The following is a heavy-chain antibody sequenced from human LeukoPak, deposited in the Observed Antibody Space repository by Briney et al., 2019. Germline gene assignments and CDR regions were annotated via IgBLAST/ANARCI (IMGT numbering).Heavy chain of an antibody. V-gene: IGHV3-21*01. D-gene: IGHD2-8*01. Sequence: PGGSLRLSCAASGFTFSSYSMNWVRQAPGKGLEWVSSISSSSSYIYYADSVKGRFTISRDNAKNSLYLQMNSLRAEDTAVYYCAREDHPAYDIVLMVYAIRYGMDVWGQGTTVTVSS. CDR2: ISSSSSYI. J-gene: IGHJ6*02. CDR3: AREDHPAYDIVLMVYAIRYGMDV. CDR1: GFTFSSYS.